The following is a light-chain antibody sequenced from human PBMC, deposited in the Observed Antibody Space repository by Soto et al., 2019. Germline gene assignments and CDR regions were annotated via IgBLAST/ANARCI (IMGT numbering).Light chain of an antibody. CDR2: TAS. J-gene: IGKJ5*01. CDR1: QGVGTF. V-gene: IGKV1D-16*01. CDR3: QQYSTYPRP. Sequence: DIRLTQSPSSLSASVGDRVTITCRASQGVGTFLAGYQNKPGKAPKSLIKTASTLQSGVPSRFSGSGSGTDFTLTISSLQPEDFATYYCQQYSTYPRPFGQGTRVDLK.